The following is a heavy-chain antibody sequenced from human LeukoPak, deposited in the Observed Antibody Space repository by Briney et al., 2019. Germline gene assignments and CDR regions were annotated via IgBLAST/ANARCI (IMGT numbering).Heavy chain of an antibody. CDR2: IYPGDSDT. V-gene: IGHV5-51*01. Sequence: GESLKISCKGSGYSFTSYWIGWVRQMPGKGLEWMGIIYPGDSDTRYSPSFQGQVTISADKSISTAYLQWSSLKASDTAMYYCATSLKCSSTSCYAFDIWGQGTMVTVSS. J-gene: IGHJ3*02. CDR1: GYSFTSYW. CDR3: ATSLKCSSTSCYAFDI. D-gene: IGHD2-2*01.